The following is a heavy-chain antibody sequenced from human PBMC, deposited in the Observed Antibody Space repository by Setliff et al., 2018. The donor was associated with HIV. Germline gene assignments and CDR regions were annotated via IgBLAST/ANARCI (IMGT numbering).Heavy chain of an antibody. V-gene: IGHV3-15*01. D-gene: IGHD3-10*01. CDR3: TREIRDGYPRSSN. CDR2: IKSKADGGTT. CDR1: EISFNNYY. J-gene: IGHJ4*02. Sequence: GGSLRLSCTSSEISFNNYYMTWVRQAPGRGLEWVGRIKSKADGGTTYYAAPVKGRFTISRDDSKSTLYLQLTTLRTEDTGFYFCTREIRDGYPRSSNWGQGTLVTVSS.